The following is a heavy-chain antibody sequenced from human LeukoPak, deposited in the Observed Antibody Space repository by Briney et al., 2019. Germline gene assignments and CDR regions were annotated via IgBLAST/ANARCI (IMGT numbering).Heavy chain of an antibody. V-gene: IGHV3-30-3*01. CDR1: GFTFSSYA. D-gene: IGHD5-24*01. Sequence: GTSLRLSCAASGFTFSSYAMHWVRQAREGLEWGAVISYDGSNKYYADSMKGRLTISRDNSKNTVYLQMNSLRPEDTAVYYCVRNLATIRHYFDYWGQGTLVTVSS. CDR3: VRNLATIRHYFDY. J-gene: IGHJ4*02. CDR2: ISYDGSNK.